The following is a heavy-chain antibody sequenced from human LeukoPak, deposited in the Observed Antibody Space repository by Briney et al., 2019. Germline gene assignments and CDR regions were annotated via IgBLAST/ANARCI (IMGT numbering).Heavy chain of an antibody. CDR2: IYYSGTT. V-gene: IGHV4-39*02. CDR3: ARESTRIGV. CDR1: GGSISSSSYY. Sequence: PSETLSLTCTVSGGSISSSSYYWDWIRQPPGKGLEWIGSIYYSGTTYYNPSLKSRVTISVDTSKNQFSLKLSSVTAADTAVYYCARESTRIGVWGQGIRVTVSS. J-gene: IGHJ4*02. D-gene: IGHD2-2*01.